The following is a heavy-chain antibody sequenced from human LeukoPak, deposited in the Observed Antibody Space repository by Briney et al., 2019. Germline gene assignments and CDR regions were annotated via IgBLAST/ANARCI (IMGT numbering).Heavy chain of an antibody. J-gene: IGHJ5*02. CDR1: GYTFSGHY. D-gene: IGHD3-9*01. V-gene: IGHV1-2*02. Sequence: ASVKVSCKASGYTFSGHYMHWVRQAPGQGLEWMGWINPNSGGTNYAQKFQGRVTMTRDTSISTAYMELSRLRSDDTAVYYCAREPFDILTGYYNEGGSFYDPWGQGTLVTVSS. CDR2: INPNSGGT. CDR3: AREPFDILTGYYNEGGSFYDP.